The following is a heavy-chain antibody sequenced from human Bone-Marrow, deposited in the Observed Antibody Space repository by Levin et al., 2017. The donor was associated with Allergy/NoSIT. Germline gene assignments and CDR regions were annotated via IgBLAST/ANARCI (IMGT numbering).Heavy chain of an antibody. CDR3: ARDPYDYGADSGRAYYFDY. D-gene: IGHD4-23*01. CDR2: IFITSSII. J-gene: IGHJ4*02. CDR1: GFTFKNYA. V-gene: IGHV3-48*02. Sequence: GASVKVSCAASGFTFKNYAFNWVRQSPGKGLEWISYIFITSSIIYYADSVKGRFTISRDNAKNSLYLQMNSLRDEDTAVYYCARDPYDYGADSGRAYYFDYWGQGILVTVSS.